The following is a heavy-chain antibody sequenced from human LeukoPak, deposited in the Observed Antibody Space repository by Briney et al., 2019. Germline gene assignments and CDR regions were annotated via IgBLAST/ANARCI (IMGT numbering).Heavy chain of an antibody. CDR3: ARRLAYCGGDCYSFAFDI. CDR1: GFTFSSYW. D-gene: IGHD2-21*02. J-gene: IGHJ3*02. Sequence: GGSLRLSCAASGFTFSSYWMHWVRHAPGKGLVWVSRINSDGSSTSYADSVKGRLTISRDNARNTLYLQTNSLRAEDTAVYYCARRLAYCGGDCYSFAFDIWGQGTMVTVSS. V-gene: IGHV3-74*01. CDR2: INSDGSST.